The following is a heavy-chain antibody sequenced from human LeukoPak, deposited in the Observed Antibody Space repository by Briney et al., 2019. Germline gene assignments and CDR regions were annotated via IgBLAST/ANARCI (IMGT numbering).Heavy chain of an antibody. CDR3: ARRESWNWFDP. CDR1: GGSISSSSYY. CDR2: FFYSGST. Sequence: SETLSLTCTVSGGSISSSSYYWGWIRQPPGKGLDWIGSFFYSGSTSYNPSLKSRVTISVDTSKNQFSLNVRSVTAADTAVYYCARRESWNWFDPWGQGTLVIVSS. V-gene: IGHV4-39*01. J-gene: IGHJ5*02.